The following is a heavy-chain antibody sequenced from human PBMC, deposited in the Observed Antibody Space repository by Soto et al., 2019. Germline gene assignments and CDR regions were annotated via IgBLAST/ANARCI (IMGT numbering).Heavy chain of an antibody. Sequence: QVQLVQSGAEVKKPGSSVKVSCKASGGTFSSYAISWVRQAPGHGLEWMGGIIPIFGTANYAQKFQGRVTITADESTSTADMERSSLRSEDTAVYYCARETGYSSSSGSYWFAPWGQGTLVTVSS. CDR1: GGTFSSYA. CDR2: IIPIFGTA. CDR3: ARETGYSSSSGSYWFAP. V-gene: IGHV1-69*01. J-gene: IGHJ5*02. D-gene: IGHD6-6*01.